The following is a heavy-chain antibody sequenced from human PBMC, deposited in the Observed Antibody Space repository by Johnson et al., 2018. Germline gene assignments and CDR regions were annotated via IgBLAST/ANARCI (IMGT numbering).Heavy chain of an antibody. Sequence: DQLVQAGGGLVQPGRSLRLSCTASGFTFGDYAMSWFRQAPGKGLEWVGFIRSKAYGGTTEYAESVKARFTISRDDSKTITYLQMNSLKTEDTAGYYCTREGGTYSSSWDGRVHAFDIWGQGTMVTVAS. CDR1: GFTFGDYA. J-gene: IGHJ3*02. CDR3: TREGGTYSSSWDGRVHAFDI. CDR2: IRSKAYGGTT. V-gene: IGHV3-49*03. D-gene: IGHD6-13*01.